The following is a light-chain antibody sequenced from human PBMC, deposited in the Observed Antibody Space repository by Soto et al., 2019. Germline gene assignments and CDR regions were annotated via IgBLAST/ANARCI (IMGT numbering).Light chain of an antibody. J-gene: IGKJ4*01. CDR1: QSINSD. CDR3: QHGYSTPLT. CDR2: GAS. V-gene: IGKV3D-15*01. Sequence: EIVMTQSPATLSVSPGETTRLSCRASQSINSDVAWYQQKVGQTPRLLIHGASTRATGIAARFSGSGSGTEFTLTISGLQSEDFATYFCQHGYSTPLTFGGGTKVDIK.